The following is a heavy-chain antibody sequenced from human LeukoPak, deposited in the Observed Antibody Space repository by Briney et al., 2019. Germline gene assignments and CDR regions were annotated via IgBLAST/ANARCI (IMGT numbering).Heavy chain of an antibody. V-gene: IGHV3-30-3*01. CDR2: ISYDGSNK. J-gene: IGHJ4*02. Sequence: GGSLRLSCAASGFTLSNYSMHWVRQAPGKGLEWGGVISYDGSNKYYADSVKGRFTISRDNSKNTLYLQMNSLRAEDTAVYYCATYYYGSGNYYTFHYWGQGTLVTVSS. CDR3: ATYYYGSGNYYTFHY. D-gene: IGHD3-10*01. CDR1: GFTLSNYS.